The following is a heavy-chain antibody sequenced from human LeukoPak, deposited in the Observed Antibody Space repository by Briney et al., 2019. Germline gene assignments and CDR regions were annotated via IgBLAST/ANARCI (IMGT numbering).Heavy chain of an antibody. Sequence: PSETLSLTCAVYGGSFSGYYWSWIRQPPGRGLEWIGEINHSGSTNYNPSLKSRVTISVDTSKNQFSLKLSSVTAADTAVYYCARVSSWSFLGVYYYYYMDVWGKGTTVTVSS. V-gene: IGHV4-34*01. CDR3: ARVSSWSFLGVYYYYYMDV. D-gene: IGHD6-6*01. CDR2: INHSGST. CDR1: GGSFSGYY. J-gene: IGHJ6*03.